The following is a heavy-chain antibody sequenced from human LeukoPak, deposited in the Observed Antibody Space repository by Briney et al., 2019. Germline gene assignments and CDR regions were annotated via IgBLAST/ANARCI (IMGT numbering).Heavy chain of an antibody. CDR2: ISAYNGNT. CDR3: ARDNYYGSDWFDP. J-gene: IGHJ5*02. D-gene: IGHD3-10*01. V-gene: IGHV1-18*01. Sequence: ASVKVSCKASGGTFSSYAISWVRQAPGQGLEWMGWISAYNGNTNYAQKLQGRVTMTTDTSTSTAYMELRSLRSDDTAVYYCARDNYYGSDWFDPWGQGTLVTVSS. CDR1: GGTFSSYA.